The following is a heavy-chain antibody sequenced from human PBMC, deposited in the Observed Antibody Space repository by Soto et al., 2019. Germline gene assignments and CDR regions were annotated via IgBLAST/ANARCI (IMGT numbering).Heavy chain of an antibody. D-gene: IGHD3-9*01. J-gene: IGHJ4*02. CDR2: ISGSGGTT. CDR1: GFTFSNYA. V-gene: IGHV3-23*01. CDR3: ARPAFESNTWHNFDL. Sequence: GGSLRLSCAASGFTFSNYAMSWVRQAPGKGLEWVSVISGSGGTTYYADSVRGRFTMSRDNAKNSLFLEMDDLRADDTAVYYCARPAFESNTWHNFDLWGQGTLVTVSS.